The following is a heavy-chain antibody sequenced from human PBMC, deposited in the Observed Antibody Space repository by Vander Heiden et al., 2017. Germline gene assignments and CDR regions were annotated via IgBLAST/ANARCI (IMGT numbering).Heavy chain of an antibody. CDR2: IWYDGSNK. CDR1: GFTFSSYG. Sequence: QVQLVESGGGVVQPGRSLRLSCAASGFTFSSYGMQWVRQDPGKGLEWVAVIWYDGSNKYYADSVKGRFTISRDNSKNTLYLQMNSLRAEDTAVYYCASLTYYYDSSGSYDAFDIWGQGTMVTVSS. D-gene: IGHD3-22*01. J-gene: IGHJ3*02. CDR3: ASLTYYYDSSGSYDAFDI. V-gene: IGHV3-33*01.